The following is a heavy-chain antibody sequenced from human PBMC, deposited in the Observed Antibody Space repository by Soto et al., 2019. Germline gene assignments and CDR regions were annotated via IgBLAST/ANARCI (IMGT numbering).Heavy chain of an antibody. D-gene: IGHD3-3*01. CDR3: AKEMGEWLTLDY. CDR2: ISWNSRNR. Sequence: PGGSLRLSCGASGFTFQDRTMHWVRQAPGKGLEWVSLISWNSRNRFYADSVKGRFTISRDNSKNSVYLQMNSLTTEDTALYYCAKEMGEWLTLDYWGQGVQVNVS. J-gene: IGHJ4*02. CDR1: GFTFQDRT. V-gene: IGHV3-43*01.